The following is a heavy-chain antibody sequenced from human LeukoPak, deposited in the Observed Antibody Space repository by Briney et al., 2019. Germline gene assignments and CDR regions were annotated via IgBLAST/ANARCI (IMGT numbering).Heavy chain of an antibody. Sequence: KPSETLSLTCTVSGGSISSYYWSWIRQPAGKGLEWIGRIYTSGSTNYNPSLKSRVTMSVDTSKNQFSLKLSSVTAADTAVYYCARDPTYCSGGSCYLNWFDPWGQGTLVTVSS. CDR3: ARDPTYCSGGSCYLNWFDP. V-gene: IGHV4-4*07. J-gene: IGHJ5*02. CDR1: GGSISSYY. CDR2: IYTSGST. D-gene: IGHD2-15*01.